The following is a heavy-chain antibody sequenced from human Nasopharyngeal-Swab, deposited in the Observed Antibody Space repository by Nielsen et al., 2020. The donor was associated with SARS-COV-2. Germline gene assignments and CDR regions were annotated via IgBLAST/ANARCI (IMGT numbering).Heavy chain of an antibody. CDR3: ATETGRYFDLYFQH. V-gene: IGHV3-66*01. Sequence: GGSLRLSCAASGFTVSSNYMSWVRQAPGKGLEWVSVIYSGGSTYYADSVKGRFTISRDNSKNTLYLQMNSLRAEDTAVYYCATETGRYFDLYFQHWGQGTLVTVSS. CDR2: IYSGGST. CDR1: GFTVSSNY. D-gene: IGHD3-9*01. J-gene: IGHJ1*01.